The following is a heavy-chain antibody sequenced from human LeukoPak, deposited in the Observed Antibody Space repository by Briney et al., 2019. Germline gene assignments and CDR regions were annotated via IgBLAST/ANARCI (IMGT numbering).Heavy chain of an antibody. CDR2: ISSRGSTI. V-gene: IGHV3-48*03. CDR1: GFTFSIYE. CDR3: ATWSTIASQDSEY. J-gene: IGHJ4*02. Sequence: GGSLRLSCVASGFTFSIYEVNWVRQAPGKGLEWLSYISSRGSTIYYADCVGGRCTISRHNAKNSLYLQMNTLRAEASALYYFATWSTIASQDSEYSGPGAPVTVAS. D-gene: IGHD2/OR15-2a*01.